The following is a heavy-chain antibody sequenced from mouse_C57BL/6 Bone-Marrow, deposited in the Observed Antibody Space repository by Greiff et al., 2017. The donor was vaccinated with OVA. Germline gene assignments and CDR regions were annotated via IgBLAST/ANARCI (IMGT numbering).Heavy chain of an antibody. CDR3: TTDGYFAWFAY. CDR2: IDPENGDT. J-gene: IGHJ3*01. V-gene: IGHV14-4*01. Sequence: EVQLQQSGAELVRPGASVKLSCTASGFNIKDDYMHWVKQRPDQGLEWIGWIDPENGDTEYASKFQGKATITADTSSNTAYLQLSSLTSEDTAVYYCTTDGYFAWFAYWGQGTLVTVSA. D-gene: IGHD2-3*01. CDR1: GFNIKDDY.